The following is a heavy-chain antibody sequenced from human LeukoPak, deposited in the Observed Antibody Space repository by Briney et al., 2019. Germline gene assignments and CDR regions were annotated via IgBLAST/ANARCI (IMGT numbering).Heavy chain of an antibody. D-gene: IGHD1-1*01. V-gene: IGHV3-21*04. CDR3: AKGLERKSRLDS. J-gene: IGHJ4*02. Sequence: GGSLRLSCAASGFTFSSYSMNWVRQAPGKGLEWVSSISSSSRHIYYADSVKGRFTISRDNAKNSLYLQMNSLRAEDTALYYCAKGLERKSRLDSWGQGTLVTVSS. CDR1: GFTFSSYS. CDR2: ISSSSRHI.